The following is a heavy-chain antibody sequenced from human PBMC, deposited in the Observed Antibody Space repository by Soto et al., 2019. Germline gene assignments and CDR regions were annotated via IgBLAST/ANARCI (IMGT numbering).Heavy chain of an antibody. CDR3: AKVLLITMVRGVMGY. D-gene: IGHD3-10*01. V-gene: IGHV3-23*01. J-gene: IGHJ4*02. CDR2: ISGSGGST. Sequence: EVQLLASGGGLVQPGGSLRLSFAASGFTFSSYAMSWVRQAPGKGLEWVSAISGSGGSTYYAVSVKGRFTISRDNSKNTLYLQMNSLRAEDTAVYYCAKVLLITMVRGVMGYWGQGTLVTVSS. CDR1: GFTFSSYA.